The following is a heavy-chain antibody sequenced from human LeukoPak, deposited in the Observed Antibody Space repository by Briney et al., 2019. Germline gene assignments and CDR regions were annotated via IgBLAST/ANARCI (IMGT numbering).Heavy chain of an antibody. Sequence: SETLSLTCGVSGGSISNAGYSWSWIRQPPGKGLEWIGYIYLSGSTYYNPSLKSRVTISIDTSKNQFSLKLSSVTAADTAVYYCARGGAAAGTEFDYWGQGTLVTVSS. J-gene: IGHJ4*02. CDR1: GGSISNAGYS. CDR2: IYLSGST. CDR3: ARGGAAAGTEFDY. V-gene: IGHV4-30-2*01. D-gene: IGHD6-13*01.